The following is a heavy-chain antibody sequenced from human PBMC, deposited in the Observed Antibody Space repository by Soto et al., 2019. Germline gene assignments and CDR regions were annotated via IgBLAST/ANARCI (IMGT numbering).Heavy chain of an antibody. V-gene: IGHV3-23*01. CDR1: GFTFSNYA. J-gene: IGHJ4*02. CDR2: ISGGGGNT. CDR3: AKERLGRGADY. Sequence: EVQLLASGGGLVQPGGSLRLSCAASGFTFSNYAMSWVRQTPGKGLEWASTISGGGGNTYYPDSVKGRFTISRDNSKDTVYLQMNSLRAEDTAIYYCAKERLGRGADYWGQGALVTVTS.